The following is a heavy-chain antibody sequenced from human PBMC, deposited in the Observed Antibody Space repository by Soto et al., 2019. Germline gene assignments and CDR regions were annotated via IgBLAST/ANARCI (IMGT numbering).Heavy chain of an antibody. CDR1: GGSFSGYY. CDR2: INHSGST. CDR3: ARGWGTYCSSTSCYRYYYYGMDV. V-gene: IGHV4-34*01. D-gene: IGHD2-2*01. Sequence: QVQLQQWGAGLLKPSETLSLTCAVYGGSFSGYYWSWIRQPPGKGLEWIGEINHSGSTHYNPSLKSRVTISVDTSKNQFSLKLSSVTAADTAVYYCARGWGTYCSSTSCYRYYYYGMDVWGQGTTVTVSS. J-gene: IGHJ6*02.